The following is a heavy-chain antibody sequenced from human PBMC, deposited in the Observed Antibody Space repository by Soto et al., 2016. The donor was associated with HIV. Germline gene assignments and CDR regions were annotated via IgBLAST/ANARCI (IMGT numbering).Heavy chain of an antibody. Sequence: EVQLVESGGGLVQPGGSLRLSCTASGFTVSTNYMSWVRQAPGKGLEWVSIIYSGGNTYYADSVKGRFTISRDSSKNTLYLQMDSLRAEDTAVYYCMRDENYYEAYGMDVWGQGTTVTVSS. CDR2: IYSGGNT. CDR1: GFTVSTNY. D-gene: IGHD3-22*01. V-gene: IGHV3-66*01. J-gene: IGHJ6*02. CDR3: MRDENYYEAYGMDV.